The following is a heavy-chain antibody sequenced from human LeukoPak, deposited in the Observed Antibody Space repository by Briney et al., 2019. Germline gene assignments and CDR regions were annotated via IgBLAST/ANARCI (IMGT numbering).Heavy chain of an antibody. CDR3: GYDSSGYYYVDY. J-gene: IGHJ4*02. D-gene: IGHD3-22*01. CDR2: IYSGGST. V-gene: IGHV3-66*01. Sequence: SGGSLRLSCAASGFTFSSYSMNWVRQAPGKGLEWVSVIYSGGSTYYADSVKGRFTISRDNSKNTLYLQMNSLRAEDTAVYYCGYDSSGYYYVDYWGQGTLVTVSS. CDR1: GFTFSSYS.